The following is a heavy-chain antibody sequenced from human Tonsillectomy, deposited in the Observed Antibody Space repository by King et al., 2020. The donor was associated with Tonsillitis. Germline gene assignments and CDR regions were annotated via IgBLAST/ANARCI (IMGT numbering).Heavy chain of an antibody. CDR1: GGSISSSSYF. Sequence: QLQESGPGQVKPSETLSLTCTVSGGSISSSSYFWGWIRQPPGKGLEWIGSIYYTGSTFYNPSLKSRVTISVDTSKNQFSLKLSSVTAADTAMYYCARRPPYCSGGSCYSSIGWFDPWGQGTLVTVSS. CDR3: ARRPPYCSGGSCYSSIGWFDP. D-gene: IGHD2-15*01. CDR2: IYYTGST. V-gene: IGHV4-39*07. J-gene: IGHJ5*02.